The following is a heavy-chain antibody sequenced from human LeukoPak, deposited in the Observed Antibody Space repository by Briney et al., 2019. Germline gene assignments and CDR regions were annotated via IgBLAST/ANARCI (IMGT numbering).Heavy chain of an antibody. D-gene: IGHD2-15*01. CDR2: ISSSGTTI. V-gene: IGHV3-48*03. Sequence: PGGSLRLSCAASDFTFSSSEMNWVRQAPGKGLEWVSYISSSGTTIYYADSVKGRFTISRDYAKSSLYLQVNSLRAEDTAVYYCARGGGHSLDYWGQGTLVTVSS. J-gene: IGHJ4*02. CDR3: ARGGGHSLDY. CDR1: DFTFSSSE.